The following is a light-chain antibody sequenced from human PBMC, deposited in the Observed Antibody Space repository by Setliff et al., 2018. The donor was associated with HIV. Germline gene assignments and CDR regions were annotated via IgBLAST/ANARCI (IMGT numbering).Light chain of an antibody. CDR1: SSDVGGYSY. CDR2: EVR. CDR3: SSYAITNTPP. Sequence: QSALTQPASVSGSPGQSITISCTGTSSDVGGYSYVSWYQQHPGKAPKLIIYEVRNRPSGVSNRFSGSKSGNTASLPSSGLQAEDEADYYCSSYAITNTPPFGTGTKVTVL. V-gene: IGLV2-14*01. J-gene: IGLJ1*01.